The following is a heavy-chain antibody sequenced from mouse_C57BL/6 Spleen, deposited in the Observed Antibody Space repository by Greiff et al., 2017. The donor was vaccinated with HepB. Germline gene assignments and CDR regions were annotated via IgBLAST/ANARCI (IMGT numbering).Heavy chain of an antibody. Sequence: QVQLQQSGPELVKPGASVKISCKASGYAFSSSWMNWVKQRPGKGLEWIGRIYPGDGDTNYNGKFKGKATLTADKSSSTAYMQLSSLTSEDSAVYFCARGVYYYGSSPAFDVWGTGTTVTVSS. J-gene: IGHJ1*03. CDR2: IYPGDGDT. D-gene: IGHD1-1*01. V-gene: IGHV1-82*01. CDR1: GYAFSSSW. CDR3: ARGVYYYGSSPAFDV.